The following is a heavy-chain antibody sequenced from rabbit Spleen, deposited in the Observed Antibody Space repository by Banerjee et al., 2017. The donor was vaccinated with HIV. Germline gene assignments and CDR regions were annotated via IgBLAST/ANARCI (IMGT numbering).Heavy chain of an antibody. CDR1: GFDFSTYS. V-gene: IGHV1S7*01. CDR3: ARDTSSSFSSYGMDL. J-gene: IGHJ6*01. D-gene: IGHD1-1*01. Sequence: QLKETGGGLVQPGGSLKLSCKASGFDFSTYSMSWVRQAPGKGLEWIGYIVPIFGVTYYANWVNGRFTISSHNAQVTLYLQLNSLTAADTATYFCARDTSSSFSSYGMDLWGQGTLVTVS. CDR2: IVPIFGVT.